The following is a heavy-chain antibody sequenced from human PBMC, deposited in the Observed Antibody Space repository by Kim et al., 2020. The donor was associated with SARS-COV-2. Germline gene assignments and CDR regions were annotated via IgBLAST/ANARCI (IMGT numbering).Heavy chain of an antibody. CDR1: GYSFTSYW. CDR2: IYPGDSDT. CDR3: AIHPSYYDFWENAFDI. D-gene: IGHD3-3*01. J-gene: IGHJ3*02. Sequence: GESLKISCKGSGYSFTSYWIGWVRQMPGKGLEWMGIIYPGDSDTRYSPSFQGQVTISADKSISTAYLQWSSLKASDTAMYYCAIHPSYYDFWENAFDIWGQGTMVTVSS. V-gene: IGHV5-51*01.